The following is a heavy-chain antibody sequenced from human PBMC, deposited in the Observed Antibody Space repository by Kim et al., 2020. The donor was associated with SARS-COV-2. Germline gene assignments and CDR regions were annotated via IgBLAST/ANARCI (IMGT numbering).Heavy chain of an antibody. CDR1: GYTFTGYY. J-gene: IGHJ6*02. D-gene: IGHD5-18*01. V-gene: IGHV1-2*06. CDR2: INPNSGGT. CDR3: ARDGVGTAMVRWVDYYYYYGMDV. Sequence: ASVKVSCKASGYTFTGYYMHWVRQAPGQGLEWMGRINPNSGGTNYAQKFQGRVTMTRDTSISTAYMELSRLRSDDTAVYYCARDGVGTAMVRWVDYYYYYGMDVWGQGTTVTVSS.